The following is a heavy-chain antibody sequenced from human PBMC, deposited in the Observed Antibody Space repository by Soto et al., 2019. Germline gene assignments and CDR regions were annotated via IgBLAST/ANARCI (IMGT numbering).Heavy chain of an antibody. CDR2: IYYSGST. Sequence: PSETLSHTRTVSGSSISSGGYYWSWIRQHPGKGLEWIGYIYYSGSTYYNPSLKSRVTISVDTSKNQFSLKLSSVTAADTAVYYCARDLDSSSADYYYYGMDVWGQGTTVTSP. CDR1: GSSISSGGYY. CDR3: ARDLDSSSADYYYYGMDV. J-gene: IGHJ6*02. D-gene: IGHD6-6*01. V-gene: IGHV4-30-4*08.